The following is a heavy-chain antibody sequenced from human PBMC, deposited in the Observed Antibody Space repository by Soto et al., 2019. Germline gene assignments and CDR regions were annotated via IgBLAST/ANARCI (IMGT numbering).Heavy chain of an antibody. CDR1: GFTFSSYS. V-gene: IGHV3-21*01. Sequence: EVQLVESGGGLVKPGGSLRLSCAASGFTFSSYSMNWVRQAPGKGLEWVSSISSSSSYIYYADSVKGRFTISRDNAKNSLYLQMNSLRAEDTAVYYCARDAPSSRYCSGGSCYNWFDPWGQGNLVTVSS. D-gene: IGHD2-15*01. CDR2: ISSSSSYI. J-gene: IGHJ5*02. CDR3: ARDAPSSRYCSGGSCYNWFDP.